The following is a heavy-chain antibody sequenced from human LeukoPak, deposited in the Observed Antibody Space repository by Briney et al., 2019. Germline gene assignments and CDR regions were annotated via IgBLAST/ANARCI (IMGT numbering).Heavy chain of an antibody. D-gene: IGHD6-13*01. V-gene: IGHV1-69*01. CDR2: IIPIFGTA. J-gene: IGHJ3*02. CDR1: GGTFSSYA. Sequence: SVKVSCKASGGTFSSYAISWVRQAPGRGLEWMGGIIPIFGTANYAQKFQGRVTITADESTSTAYMELSSLRSEDTAVYYCARDGPIAAAGNHDAFDIWGQGTMVTVSS. CDR3: ARDGPIAAAGNHDAFDI.